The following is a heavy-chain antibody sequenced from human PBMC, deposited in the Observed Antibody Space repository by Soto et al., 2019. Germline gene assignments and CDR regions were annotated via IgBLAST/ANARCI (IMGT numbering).Heavy chain of an antibody. CDR1: GFTFSSYS. D-gene: IGHD3-22*01. CDR3: ARDYTRPGDYYDSSAY. J-gene: IGHJ4*02. Sequence: GGSLRLSCAASGFTFSSYSMNWVRQAPGKGLEWVSSISSSSSYIYYADSVKGRFTISRDNAKNSLYLQMNSLRAEDTAVYYCARDYTRPGDYYDSSAYWGQGTLVTVSS. V-gene: IGHV3-21*01. CDR2: ISSSSSYI.